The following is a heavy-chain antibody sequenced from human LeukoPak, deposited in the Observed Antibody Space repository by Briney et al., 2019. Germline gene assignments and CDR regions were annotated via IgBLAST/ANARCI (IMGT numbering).Heavy chain of an antibody. CDR3: ARQYYYYSIDS. Sequence: SETPSLTCTVSGASISSYYWSWIRQPPGKGVEWIGYIHYSEGTKYNPSLKSRVTISVDTSKNQFSLKLSSVTAADTAVYYCARQYYYYSIDSWGQGTLVTVSS. D-gene: IGHD3-22*01. J-gene: IGHJ4*02. CDR2: IHYSEGT. V-gene: IGHV4-59*08. CDR1: GASISSYY.